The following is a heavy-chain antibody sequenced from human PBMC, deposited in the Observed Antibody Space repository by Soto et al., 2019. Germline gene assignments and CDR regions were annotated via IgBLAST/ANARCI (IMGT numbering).Heavy chain of an antibody. Sequence: QVQLQESGPGLVKPSETLSLTCAVYGGSISSNKWWSWVRQPPGKGLEWIGEIYHSGSTNYNPSLKSEDTISLDKSKNQFSLKLTSVTAADSAVYYCARDDHIVVVPTSLGAMDVWGQGTTVTVSS. CDR3: ARDDHIVVVPTSLGAMDV. D-gene: IGHD2-2*01. CDR2: IYHSGST. V-gene: IGHV4-4*02. CDR1: GGSISSNKW. J-gene: IGHJ6*02.